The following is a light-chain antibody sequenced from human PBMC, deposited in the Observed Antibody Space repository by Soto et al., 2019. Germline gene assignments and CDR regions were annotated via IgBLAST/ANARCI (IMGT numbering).Light chain of an antibody. CDR2: EVS. CDR1: SGDVGGYKY. J-gene: IGLJ1*01. V-gene: IGLV2-14*01. Sequence: SVRTQAASVSVSPGQSITISCTGTSGDVGGYKYVSWYQQKPGKATKLMTHEVSNRPSGVSNRFSGFKSGNTGYLTISGLQAEEEADYYCSSYKSSRVYVYGIGTKVTVL. CDR3: SSYKSSRVYV.